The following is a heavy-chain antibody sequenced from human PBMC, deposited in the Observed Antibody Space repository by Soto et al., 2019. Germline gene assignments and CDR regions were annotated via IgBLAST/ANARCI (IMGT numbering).Heavy chain of an antibody. D-gene: IGHD2-8*01. V-gene: IGHV1-18*01. Sequence: ASVKVSCKASGYTFTSYGISWVRQAPGQGLEWMGWISAYNGNTNCAQKLQGRVTMTTDTSTSTAYMELRSLRSDDTAVYYCARGRPYCTNGVCYIAYFDYWGQGTLVTVSS. CDR2: ISAYNGNT. J-gene: IGHJ4*02. CDR1: GYTFTSYG. CDR3: ARGRPYCTNGVCYIAYFDY.